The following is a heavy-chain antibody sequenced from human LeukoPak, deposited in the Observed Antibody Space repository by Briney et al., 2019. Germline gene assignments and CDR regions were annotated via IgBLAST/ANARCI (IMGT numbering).Heavy chain of an antibody. CDR3: ARDRDSSGWSRFDY. CDR2: IIPIFGTA. V-gene: IGHV1-69*13. J-gene: IGHJ4*02. Sequence: SVKVSCKASGRTFISYAISWVRQAPGQGHEWMGGIIPIFGTANYAQKFQGRVTITADESTSTAYMELSSLRSEDTAVYYCARDRDSSGWSRFDYWGQGTLVTVSS. CDR1: GRTFISYA. D-gene: IGHD6-19*01.